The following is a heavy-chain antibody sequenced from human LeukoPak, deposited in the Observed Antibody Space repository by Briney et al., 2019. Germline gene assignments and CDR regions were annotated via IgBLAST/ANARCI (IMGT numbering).Heavy chain of an antibody. CDR2: ISSSTSTI. CDR3: ARDSSRGWPGVSDY. D-gene: IGHD6-19*01. J-gene: IGHJ4*02. V-gene: IGHV3-48*04. Sequence: GGSLRFSCEVSGFTFSSYSMNWVRQAPGKGLEWVSYISSSTSTIYYADSVKGRFTISRDNAKNSLYLQMNSLRAEDTAVYSCARDSSRGWPGVSDYWGQGTLVTVSS. CDR1: GFTFSSYS.